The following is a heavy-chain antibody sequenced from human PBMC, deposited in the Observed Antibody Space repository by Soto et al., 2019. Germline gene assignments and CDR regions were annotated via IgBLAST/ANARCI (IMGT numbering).Heavy chain of an antibody. CDR2: FDPEDGET. CDR1: GYTLTELS. Sequence: ASVKVSCKVSGYTLTELSMHWVRQAPGKGLEWMGGFDPEDGETIYAQKFQGRVTMTEDTSTDTAYMEPSSLRSEDTAVYYCAVNDYSKYGMDVWGQGTTVTVSS. CDR3: AVNDYSKYGMDV. D-gene: IGHD4-4*01. V-gene: IGHV1-24*01. J-gene: IGHJ6*02.